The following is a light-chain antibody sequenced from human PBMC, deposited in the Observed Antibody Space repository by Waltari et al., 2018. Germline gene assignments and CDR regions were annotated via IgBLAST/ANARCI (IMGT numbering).Light chain of an antibody. CDR3: QQRSNWPLT. V-gene: IGKV3-11*01. CDR2: DAS. CDR1: QSVGSY. Sequence: EIVLTQSPATLSLSPGERATLSCRASQSVGSYLGWYQQKPGQAPRLLIYDASNRATGIPARFRGGGSGTDFTLTISSLEPEDFAVYYCQQRSNWPLTFGGGTKVEIK. J-gene: IGKJ4*01.